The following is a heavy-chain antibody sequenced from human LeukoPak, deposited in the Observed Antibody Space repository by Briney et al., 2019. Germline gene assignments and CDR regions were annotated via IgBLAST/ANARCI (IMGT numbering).Heavy chain of an antibody. CDR2: MNPNSGNT. CDR1: GYTFTSYD. Sequence: ASVKVSCKASGYTFTSYDINWVRQATGQGLEWMGWMNPNSGNTGYAQKFQGRVTITRNTSISTAYMELSSLRSEDTAVYYCVRAAYGDYAFDYWGQGTQVTVSS. V-gene: IGHV1-8*03. CDR3: VRAAYGDYAFDY. J-gene: IGHJ4*02. D-gene: IGHD4-17*01.